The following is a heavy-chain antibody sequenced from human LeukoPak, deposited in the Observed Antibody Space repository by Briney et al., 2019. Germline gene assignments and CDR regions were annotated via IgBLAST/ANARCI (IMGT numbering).Heavy chain of an antibody. J-gene: IGHJ4*02. D-gene: IGHD3-10*01. CDR1: GFTFSRYS. CDR3: GRGHYNGSGNYYTPEFDW. Sequence: PGGSLRLSCAASGFTFSRYSMHWVRQAPGKGLEWVSCISISSSYIYYADSVKGRFTISRDNAKNSLYLEMNRLRAEDTAVYYCGRGHYNGSGNYYTPEFDWWGEATLVTVSS. V-gene: IGHV3-21*01. CDR2: ISISSSYI.